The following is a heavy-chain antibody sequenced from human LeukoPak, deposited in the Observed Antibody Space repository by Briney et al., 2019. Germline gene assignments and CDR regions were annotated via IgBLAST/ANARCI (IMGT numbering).Heavy chain of an antibody. Sequence: SETLSLTCTVSGGSISSYYWSWIRQPAGKGLEWIGRIYTSGSTNYNPSLKSRVTISVDKSKNRFSLKLSSVTAADTAVYYCARDLSGVLDWFDPWGQGTLVTVSS. CDR3: ARDLSGVLDWFDP. D-gene: IGHD3-16*02. J-gene: IGHJ5*02. CDR1: GGSISSYY. V-gene: IGHV4-4*07. CDR2: IYTSGST.